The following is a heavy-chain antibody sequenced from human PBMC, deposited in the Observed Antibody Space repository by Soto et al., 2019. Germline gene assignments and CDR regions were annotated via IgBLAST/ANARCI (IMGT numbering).Heavy chain of an antibody. CDR2: IRCKANSYAT. V-gene: IGHV3-73*01. D-gene: IGHD6-6*01. Sequence: GGSLRLSCAASGFTFSGSAMHWVRQASGKGLEWVGRIRCKANSYATAYAASVKGRFTISRDESKNTAYLQMNSLKTEDTAVYYCTRHSSSSHALDIWGQGTMVTVSS. J-gene: IGHJ3*02. CDR1: GFTFSGSA. CDR3: TRHSSSSHALDI.